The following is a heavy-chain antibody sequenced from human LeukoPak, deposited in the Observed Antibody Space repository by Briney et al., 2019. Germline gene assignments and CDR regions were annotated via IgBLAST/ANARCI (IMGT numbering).Heavy chain of an antibody. Sequence: GSSVKVSCKASGGTFSSYAISWVRQAPGQGLEWMGGIIPIFGTANYAQKFQGRVTITTDESTSTAYMELSSLRSEDTAVYYCARALRVGKNIVATIHNYYYYMDVWGKGTTVTVSS. V-gene: IGHV1-69*05. J-gene: IGHJ6*03. D-gene: IGHD5-12*01. CDR1: GGTFSSYA. CDR3: ARALRVGKNIVATIHNYYYYMDV. CDR2: IIPIFGTA.